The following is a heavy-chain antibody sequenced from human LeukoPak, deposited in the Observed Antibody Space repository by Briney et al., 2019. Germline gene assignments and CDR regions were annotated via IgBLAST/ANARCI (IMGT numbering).Heavy chain of an antibody. D-gene: IGHD5-24*01. Sequence: SETLSLTCTVSGGSINNYYWSWIRQPPGKGLEWIGFIYYSGSTNYNPSLKSRVTISLDTSKNQFSLNLSSVTAADTAVYHCAARGDGYNNWYFDLWGRGTPVTVSS. CDR3: AARGDGYNNWYFDL. V-gene: IGHV4-59*01. J-gene: IGHJ2*01. CDR2: IYYSGST. CDR1: GGSINNYY.